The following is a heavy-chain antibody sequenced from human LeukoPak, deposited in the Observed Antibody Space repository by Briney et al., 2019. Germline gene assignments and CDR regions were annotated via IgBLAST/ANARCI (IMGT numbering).Heavy chain of an antibody. D-gene: IGHD6-13*01. J-gene: IGHJ3*02. Sequence: PGGSLRLSCAASGFTFRNYAMHWVRQAPGEGLEWVAVISRDGTDKYYADSVKGRLTISRDNSQNTLYLHMNSLSTEDTALYYCARAIRAPGTPENAFDIWGQGTMVTVSS. CDR3: ARAIRAPGTPENAFDI. CDR1: GFTFRNYA. V-gene: IGHV3-30*04. CDR2: ISRDGTDK.